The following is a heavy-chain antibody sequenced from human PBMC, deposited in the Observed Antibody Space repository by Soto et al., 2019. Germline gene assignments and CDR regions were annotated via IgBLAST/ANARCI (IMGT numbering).Heavy chain of an antibody. CDR1: GGSISSSSYY. J-gene: IGHJ4*02. Sequence: QLQLQESGPGLVKPSETLSLTCTVSGGSISSSSYYWGWIRQPPGKGLEWIGSIYYSGSTYYNPYLKSRFTTSVYTSKKQFSLKLSSVTASDTAVYYCARSHHHYYDIPYKFDYCGQGTLVTVSS. CDR2: IYYSGST. V-gene: IGHV4-39*01. CDR3: ARSHHHYYDIPYKFDY. D-gene: IGHD3-9*01.